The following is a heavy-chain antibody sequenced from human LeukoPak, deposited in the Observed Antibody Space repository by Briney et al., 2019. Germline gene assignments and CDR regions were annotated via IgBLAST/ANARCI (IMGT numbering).Heavy chain of an antibody. Sequence: PSETLSLTCTVSGYSISSGYYWSWIRQPPGQGLEWIGEINHSGSTNYNPSLKSRVTISVDTSKNQFSLKRSSVTAADTAVYYCARGGNYYGSGSYSRTHAYDYYYYMDVWGKGTTVTVSS. CDR1: GYSISSGYY. CDR3: ARGGNYYGSGSYSRTHAYDYYYYMDV. V-gene: IGHV4-38-2*02. CDR2: INHSGST. D-gene: IGHD3-10*01. J-gene: IGHJ6*03.